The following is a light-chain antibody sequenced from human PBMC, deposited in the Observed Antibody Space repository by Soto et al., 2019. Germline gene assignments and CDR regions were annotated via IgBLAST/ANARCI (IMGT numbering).Light chain of an antibody. CDR1: QAISNY. J-gene: IGKJ2*01. CDR3: QQFFDFPFT. Sequence: DIQMTQSPSSLSADVGDRVTITCQASQAISNYLNWFQQRPGRAPKLLNSDASDLEAGVPSRFSGSGSGTDFTLTISSLQPEDFATYYCQQFFDFPFTFGQGTKLETK. CDR2: DAS. V-gene: IGKV1-33*01.